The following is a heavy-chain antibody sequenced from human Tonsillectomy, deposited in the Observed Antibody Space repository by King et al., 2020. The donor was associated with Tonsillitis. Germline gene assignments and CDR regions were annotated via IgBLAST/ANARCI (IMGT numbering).Heavy chain of an antibody. CDR3: VRGGPHHPVGGYDGDDY. CDR1: GYTFTNYD. D-gene: IGHD5-12*01. V-gene: IGHV7-4-1*02. CDR2: IITNTGNP. Sequence: QLVQSGSELKKPGASVKVSCKASGYTFTNYDINWVRQAPGQGLEWMGWIITNTGNPTYAQGFTGRFVFSLDTSVSTAYLQISSLKAEDTAVYYCVRGGPHHPVGGYDGDDYWGQGTLVTVSS. J-gene: IGHJ4*02.